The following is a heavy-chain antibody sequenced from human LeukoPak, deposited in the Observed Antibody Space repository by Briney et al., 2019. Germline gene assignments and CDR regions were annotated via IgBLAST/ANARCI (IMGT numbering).Heavy chain of an antibody. V-gene: IGHV3-9*01. CDR1: GFTFKDYG. CDR2: INWNGGGT. CDR3: AKHMRATNTYSFFGLDV. Sequence: GGSLRLSCAATGFTFKDYGMHWVRQPPGKGLEWVSSINWNGGGTDYADSVKGRFTVSRDNAKNSLYLQLSSLRPEDTALYYCAKHMRATNTYSFFGLDVWGQGTTVTVSS. J-gene: IGHJ6*02. D-gene: IGHD1-26*01.